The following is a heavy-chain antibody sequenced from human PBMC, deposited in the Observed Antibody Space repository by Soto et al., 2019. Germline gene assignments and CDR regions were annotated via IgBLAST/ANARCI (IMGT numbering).Heavy chain of an antibody. J-gene: IGHJ1*01. CDR3: ARARAVATSGDLPH. CDR2: VYSSGST. Sequence: QLQLRESGPGLVKPSETLSLTCTVSGASLSSSNYYWGWIRQPPGKGLDWIGSVYSSGSTCYNPSLWSRVTISVDTSKNQFSLRLTSVTAADTAVYYWARARAVATSGDLPHWGQGTLVTVCS. D-gene: IGHD6-19*01. CDR1: GASLSSSNYY. V-gene: IGHV4-39*01.